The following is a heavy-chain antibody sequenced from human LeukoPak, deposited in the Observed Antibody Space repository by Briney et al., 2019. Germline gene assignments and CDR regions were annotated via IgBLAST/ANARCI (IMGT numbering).Heavy chain of an antibody. CDR1: GGSFSSYY. CDR2: IYYSGTT. V-gene: IGHV4-39*01. CDR3: AGPITMVRGVDH. J-gene: IGHJ4*02. D-gene: IGHD3-10*01. Sequence: SETLSLTCAVYGGSFSSYYWGWIRQPPGKGLEWIGTIYYSGTTYYNPSLKSRVTISVDTSKNQFSLKLSSVTAADTALYYCAGPITMVRGVDHWGQGTLVTVSS.